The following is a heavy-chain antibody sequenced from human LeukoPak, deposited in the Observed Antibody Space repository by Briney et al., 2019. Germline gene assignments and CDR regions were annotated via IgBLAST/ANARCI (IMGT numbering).Heavy chain of an antibody. CDR1: GGSISSGGYY. V-gene: IGHV4-31*03. D-gene: IGHD4-11*01. CDR3: ARAPKGMTTVRYYYYYYMDV. J-gene: IGHJ6*03. CDR2: IYYSGST. Sequence: SPQTLSLTCTVSGGSISSGGYYWSWIRQHPGKVLDWIGYIYYSGSTYCNPSLKSRATISVDTSKNQFSLGLTSVTAADTAVYYCARAPKGMTTVRYYYYYYMDVWGEGTTVTVSS.